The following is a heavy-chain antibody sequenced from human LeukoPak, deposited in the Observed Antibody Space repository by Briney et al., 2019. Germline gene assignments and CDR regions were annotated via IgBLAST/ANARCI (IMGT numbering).Heavy chain of an antibody. D-gene: IGHD2-8*01. CDR1: GFAFRNFA. CDR3: VRVSGFCTNGVCPSFDP. Sequence: GGSLRLSCAASGFAFRNFAMHWVRQAPGKGLEWVAVVSYEGTIKYYSDSAKGRFTISRDNSKHTLYLQMNSLRAEDTAVYYCVRVSGFCTNGVCPSFDPWGQGTLVTVSS. CDR2: VSYEGTIK. J-gene: IGHJ5*02. V-gene: IGHV3-30*03.